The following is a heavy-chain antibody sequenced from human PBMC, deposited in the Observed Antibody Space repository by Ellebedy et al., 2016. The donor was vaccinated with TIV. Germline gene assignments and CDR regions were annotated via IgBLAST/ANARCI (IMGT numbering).Heavy chain of an antibody. D-gene: IGHD4-17*01. Sequence: GESLKISCAASGFSVNSYSMNWVRQAPGKGLEWVSYISSRSSTIYYADSVKGRFTISRDNGKNSLYLQMNSLRAEDTAVYYCAREDYGANYYYGMDVWGQGTTVTVSS. CDR3: AREDYGANYYYGMDV. J-gene: IGHJ6*02. V-gene: IGHV3-48*01. CDR2: ISSRSSTI. CDR1: GFSVNSYS.